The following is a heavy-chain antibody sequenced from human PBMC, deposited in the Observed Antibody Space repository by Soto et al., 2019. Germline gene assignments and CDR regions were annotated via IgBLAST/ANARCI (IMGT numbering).Heavy chain of an antibody. CDR1: GDSVSSNTAS. J-gene: IGHJ5*02. CDR3: AKGDNLGPKTGYAFDP. D-gene: IGHD5-12*01. Sequence: SQTLSLTCAISGDSVSSNTASWNWIRQSPSRGLEWLGRTYFRSKWYNDDAVSVKSRILINPDTSNNQFSLQLNSVTPEDTAVYFCAKGDNLGPKTGYAFDPWGQGIMVTVSS. CDR2: TYFRSKWYN. V-gene: IGHV6-1*01.